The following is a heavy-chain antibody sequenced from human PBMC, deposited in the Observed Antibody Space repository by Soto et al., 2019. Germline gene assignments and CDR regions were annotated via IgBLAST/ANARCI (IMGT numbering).Heavy chain of an antibody. D-gene: IGHD2-2*03. CDR1: GGSFSGYY. V-gene: IGHV4-34*01. J-gene: IGHJ4*02. CDR3: AREGNLGRWIQPLDS. Sequence: SETLSLTCAVYGGSFSGYYWNWLRQPPGEGLEWIGKIDQSGSTKYSPSLKSRVTMSVDTSKNHFSLKLISVTTADTAVYFCAREGNLGRWIQPLDSWGQGTLVTVSS. CDR2: IDQSGST.